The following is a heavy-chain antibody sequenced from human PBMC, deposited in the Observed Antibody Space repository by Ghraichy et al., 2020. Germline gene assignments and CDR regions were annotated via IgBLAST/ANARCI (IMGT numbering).Heavy chain of an antibody. CDR3: VKASSGSFFGWFDT. D-gene: IGHD1-26*01. CDR1: GFTFSNYG. J-gene: IGHJ5*02. V-gene: IGHV3-30*18. CDR2: ISYEGSNK. Sequence: SCAASGFTFSNYGIHWVRQAPGKGLEWVAVISYEGSNKYYGDSVKGRFIISRDNSKNTVYLQMNSLRIDDTAKYFCVKASSGSFFGWFDTWGQGTLVTVSS.